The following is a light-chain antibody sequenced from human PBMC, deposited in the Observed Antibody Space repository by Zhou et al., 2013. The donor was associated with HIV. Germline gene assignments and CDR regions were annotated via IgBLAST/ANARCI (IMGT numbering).Light chain of an antibody. CDR1: QSVSSSY. Sequence: EIVLTQSPGTLSLSPGERATVSCRASQSVSSSYLAWYQQKPGQASRLLIYGASSRATGIPDRFSGSGSGTDFTLTISGLEPEDFALYYCQQYAISPRTFGQGTKVEIK. CDR3: QQYAISPRT. J-gene: IGKJ1*01. V-gene: IGKV3-20*01. CDR2: GAS.